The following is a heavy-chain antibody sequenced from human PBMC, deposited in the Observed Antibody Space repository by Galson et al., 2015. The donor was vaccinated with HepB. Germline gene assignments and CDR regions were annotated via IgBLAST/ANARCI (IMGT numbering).Heavy chain of an antibody. D-gene: IGHD2-2*01. Sequence: SVKVSCKASGYTFSISAMHWVRQAPGQRLEWMGWINAGNGNTKYLQKFPGRVTITRDTSASTAYMELSSLRSEDTAVYYCATSVVVAPVAKAFDVWGQGTMVTVSS. CDR1: GYTFSISA. CDR2: INAGNGNT. CDR3: ATSVVVAPVAKAFDV. J-gene: IGHJ3*01. V-gene: IGHV1-3*01.